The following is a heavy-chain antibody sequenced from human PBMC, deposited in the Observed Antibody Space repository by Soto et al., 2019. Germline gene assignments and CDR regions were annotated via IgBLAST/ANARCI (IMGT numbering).Heavy chain of an antibody. CDR3: LSRGVFYYYYGMDV. CDR1: GGSISSSSYY. Sequence: SETLSLTCTVSGGSISSSSYYRGWIRQPPGKGLEWIGSLYYSGSTYYNPSLKSRVTISVDTSKNQFSLKLSSVTAADTAVYYCLSRGVFYYYYGMDVWGQGTTVPVSS. CDR2: LYYSGST. D-gene: IGHD2-8*01. J-gene: IGHJ6*02. V-gene: IGHV4-39*01.